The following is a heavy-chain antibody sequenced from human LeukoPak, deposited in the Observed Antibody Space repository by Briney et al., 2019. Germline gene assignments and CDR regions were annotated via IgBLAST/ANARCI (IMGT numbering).Heavy chain of an antibody. CDR2: IYYSGPT. CDR1: GVSINSYY. J-gene: IGHJ4*02. CDR3: ASPGYYDGSGYYSYFDY. Sequence: SETLSLTCTVSGVSINSYYWSWIRQPPGKGLEWIGYIYYSGPTNYNPSPKSRVTISVDTSKNQFSLKLSSVTAADTAVYYCASPGYYDGSGYYSYFDYWGQGTLVTVSS. D-gene: IGHD3-22*01. V-gene: IGHV4-59*01.